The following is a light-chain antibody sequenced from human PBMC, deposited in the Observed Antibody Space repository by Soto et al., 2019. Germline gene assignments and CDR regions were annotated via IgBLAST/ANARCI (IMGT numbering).Light chain of an antibody. Sequence: DIVMTQSPATLSVAPGERVTFSCRASQGVSRKLAWYQHKPGQAPRLIISGASTGATGIPARFSGSGSGTEFTLNISSLQSEDCAIYYCQQYHTWPITFGGGTKVEIK. CDR1: QGVSRK. V-gene: IGKV3-15*01. CDR3: QQYHTWPIT. CDR2: GAS. J-gene: IGKJ4*01.